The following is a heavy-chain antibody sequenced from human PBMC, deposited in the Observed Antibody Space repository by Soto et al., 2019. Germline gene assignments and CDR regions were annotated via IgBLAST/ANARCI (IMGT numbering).Heavy chain of an antibody. CDR1: GYTFTYYY. Sequence: ASVKVSCKASGYTFTYYYIHWVRQAPGQGLEWMGWISPSNGYTYYAQKLQGRVTMTTDTSTATAYMELRSLTSDDTAVYYCARDRLEGAYDPIDYWGQGTLVTVSS. CDR2: ISPSNGYT. CDR3: ARDRLEGAYDPIDY. V-gene: IGHV1-18*04. D-gene: IGHD1-26*01. J-gene: IGHJ4*02.